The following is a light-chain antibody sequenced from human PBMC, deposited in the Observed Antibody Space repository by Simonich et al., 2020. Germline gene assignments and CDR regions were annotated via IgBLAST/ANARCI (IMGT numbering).Light chain of an antibody. CDR2: KDR. Sequence: SYELTQPSSVSVSPGQTARITCSGDVLAKKYARWFQQKPGQAPVLVIYKDRERPSGITERFSGSSSGTTVNLTISGAQVEDEADYYCYSAADNNLRVFGGGTKLTVL. V-gene: IGLV3-27*01. CDR1: VLAKKY. J-gene: IGLJ3*02. CDR3: YSAADNNLRV.